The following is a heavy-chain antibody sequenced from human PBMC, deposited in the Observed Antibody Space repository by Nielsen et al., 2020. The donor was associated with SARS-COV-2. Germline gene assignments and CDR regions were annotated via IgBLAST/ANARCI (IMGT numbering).Heavy chain of an antibody. CDR3: VKGSSIAAAGTGLFDY. V-gene: IGHV3-64D*09. Sequence: GESLKISCAASGFTFSSYAMSWVRQAPGKGLEYVSAISSNGGSTYYADSVKGRFTISRDNSKNTLYLQMSSLRAEDTAVYYCVKGSSIAAAGTGLFDYWGQGTLVTVSS. J-gene: IGHJ4*02. CDR1: GFTFSSYA. CDR2: ISSNGGST. D-gene: IGHD6-13*01.